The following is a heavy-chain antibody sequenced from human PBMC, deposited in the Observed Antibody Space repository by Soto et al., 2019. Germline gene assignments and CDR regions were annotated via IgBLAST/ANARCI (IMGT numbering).Heavy chain of an antibody. CDR3: ARGSVDTADSSGFYEY. CDR2: INHSGGT. D-gene: IGHD3-22*01. V-gene: IGHV4-34*01. J-gene: IGHJ4*02. CDR1: GGSFSAYY. Sequence: PSETLSLTCAVYGGSFSAYYWSWIRQPPGKGLEWIGEINHSGGTSYNPSLKSRVTISVDTSKSQFSLKLTSLTAADRAVYYCARGSVDTADSSGFYEYWSKGTPVTVS.